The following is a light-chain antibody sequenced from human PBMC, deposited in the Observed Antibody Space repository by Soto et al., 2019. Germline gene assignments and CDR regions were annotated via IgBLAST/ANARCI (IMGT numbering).Light chain of an antibody. CDR1: QSVSSN. J-gene: IGKJ4*01. V-gene: IGKV3-15*01. CDR3: QQYHKWPPFT. CDR2: GAS. Sequence: EVGMTQSPATLSMSPGERATLSCRASQSVSSNLAWYQQKPGQTPRLLMYGASTRATGIPARFSGSGSGTEFTLTISSLQSEDFAVYYCQQYHKWPPFTFGGGTKVEIK.